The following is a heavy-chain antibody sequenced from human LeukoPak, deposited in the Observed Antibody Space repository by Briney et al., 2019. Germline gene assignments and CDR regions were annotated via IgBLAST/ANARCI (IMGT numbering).Heavy chain of an antibody. Sequence: SETLSLTCTVSGGSISSYYWSWIRQPPGKGLEWIGYIYYSGSTNYNPSLKSRVTISVDTSKNQFSLKLSSVTAADTAVYYCARGELTCFDYWGQGTLVTVSS. CDR3: ARGELTCFDY. CDR1: GGSISSYY. CDR2: IYYSGST. D-gene: IGHD1-7*01. V-gene: IGHV4-59*01. J-gene: IGHJ4*02.